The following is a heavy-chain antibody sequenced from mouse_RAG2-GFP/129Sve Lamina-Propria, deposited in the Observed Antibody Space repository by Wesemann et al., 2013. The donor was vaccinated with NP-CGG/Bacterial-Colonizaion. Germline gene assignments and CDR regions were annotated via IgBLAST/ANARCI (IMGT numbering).Heavy chain of an antibody. V-gene: IGHV1-18*01. CDR3: ARGYYDGSHWYFDV. CDR2: INPNNGGT. J-gene: IGHJ1*01. Sequence: VQLQQSGAELVKPGASVKLSCKASGYTFTEYTIHWVKQRPGQGLEWIGDINPNNGGTIYNQKFKGKATLTVDKSSSTAYMQLSSLTSEDSAVYFCARGYYDGSHWYFDVWGAGTTVTVSS. CDR1: GYTFTEYT. D-gene: IGHD1-1*01.